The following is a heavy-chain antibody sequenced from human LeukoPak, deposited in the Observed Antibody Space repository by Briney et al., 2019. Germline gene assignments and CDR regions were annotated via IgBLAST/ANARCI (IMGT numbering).Heavy chain of an antibody. V-gene: IGHV1-2*02. Sequence: ASVKVSCKASGYTFTGYYMHWVRQAPGQGLEWMGWINPNTGGTNYAQKFQGRVTMTRDTSISTVYMELSRLRSDDTAVYYCATNYYDSSGWKDYYYMDVWGKGTTVTVSS. CDR2: INPNTGGT. CDR3: ATNYYDSSGWKDYYYMDV. D-gene: IGHD3-22*01. CDR1: GYTFTGYY. J-gene: IGHJ6*03.